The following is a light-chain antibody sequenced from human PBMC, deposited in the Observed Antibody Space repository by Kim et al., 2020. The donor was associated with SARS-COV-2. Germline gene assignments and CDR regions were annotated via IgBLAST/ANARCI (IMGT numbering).Light chain of an antibody. V-gene: IGLV6-57*04. J-gene: IGLJ3*02. CDR2: EDN. CDR1: SGSIASNY. Sequence: NFMLTQPHSVSESPGKTVTISCTRSSGSIASNYVQWYQQRPGRAPNTVIYEDNQRPSGVPDRFSGSIDSSSNSASLTISGLKTEDVADYYCQSYESSDFWVFARGTQLTVL. CDR3: QSYESSDFWV.